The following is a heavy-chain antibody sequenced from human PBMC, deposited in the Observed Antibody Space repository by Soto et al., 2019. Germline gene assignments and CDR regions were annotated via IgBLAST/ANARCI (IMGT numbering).Heavy chain of an antibody. D-gene: IGHD5-12*01. CDR1: GGTFSSYT. V-gene: IGHV1-69*02. CDR2: IIHILGIA. CDR3: ARGIVEMATIKYYYYGMDV. J-gene: IGHJ6*02. Sequence: SVKVSCKASGGTFSSYTISWVRQAPGQGLEWMGRIIHILGIANYAQKFQGRVTITADKSTSTAYMELSSLRSEDTAVYYCARGIVEMATIKYYYYGMDVWGQGTTVTVSS.